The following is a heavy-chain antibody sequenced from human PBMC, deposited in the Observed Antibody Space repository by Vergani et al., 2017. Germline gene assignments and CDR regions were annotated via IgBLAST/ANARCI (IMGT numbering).Heavy chain of an antibody. J-gene: IGHJ6*03. Sequence: QVQLVQSGAEVKKPGASMKVSCKASGGTFSSYAISWVRQAPGQGLEWMGGIIPIFGTANYAQKFQGRVTITADESTSTAYMELSSLRSEDTAVYYCARDEIWFGELWRRGVNYYYMDVWGKGTTVTVSS. CDR2: IIPIFGTA. D-gene: IGHD3-10*01. V-gene: IGHV1-69*01. CDR1: GGTFSSYA. CDR3: ARDEIWFGELWRRGVNYYYMDV.